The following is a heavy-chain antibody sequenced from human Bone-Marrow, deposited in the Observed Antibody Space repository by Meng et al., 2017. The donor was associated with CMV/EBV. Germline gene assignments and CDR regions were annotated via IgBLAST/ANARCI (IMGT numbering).Heavy chain of an antibody. J-gene: IGHJ5*01. D-gene: IGHD5-24*01. CDR2: IIPIFGTA. V-gene: IGHV1-69*05. Sequence: SVKVSCKASGGTFSSYAISWVRQAPGQGLEWMGGIIPIFGTANYAQKFQGRVTITTDESTSTAYMELSSLRSEDTAVYYCARGSRDPNLFDSWGQGTLVTGSS. CDR1: GGTFSSYA. CDR3: ARGSRDPNLFDS.